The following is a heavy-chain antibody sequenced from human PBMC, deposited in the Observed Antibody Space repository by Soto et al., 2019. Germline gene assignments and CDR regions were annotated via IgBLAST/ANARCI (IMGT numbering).Heavy chain of an antibody. CDR3: ARDDTSILGIFNYYYYYGMDV. J-gene: IGHJ6*01. CDR1: VFTFSSYS. Sequence: PWGCLRIACASSVFTFSSYSMTVVRQAPGKGLDSLSSISSSSSYIYYADSVKGRFTISRDNAKNSLYLQMNSLRAEDTAVYYCARDDTSILGIFNYYYYYGMDVWGQGTTVTVSS. CDR2: ISSSSSYI. D-gene: IGHD7-27*01. V-gene: IGHV3-21*01.